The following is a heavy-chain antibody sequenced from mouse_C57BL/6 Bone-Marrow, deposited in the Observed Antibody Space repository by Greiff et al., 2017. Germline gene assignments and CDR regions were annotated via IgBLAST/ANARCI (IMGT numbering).Heavy chain of an antibody. J-gene: IGHJ4*01. CDR1: GYTFTSYW. CDR2: IDPSDSYT. V-gene: IGHV1-50*01. D-gene: IGHD3-2*02. CDR3: ARTEQLRPHYYAMDY. Sequence: QVQLMQSGAELVKPGASVKLSCKASGYTFTSYWMQWVKQRPGQGLEWIGDIDPSDSYTNSNQKFKGKATLTVDPSSSTAYMQLSSLTSEDSAVYYCARTEQLRPHYYAMDYWGQGTSVTVSS.